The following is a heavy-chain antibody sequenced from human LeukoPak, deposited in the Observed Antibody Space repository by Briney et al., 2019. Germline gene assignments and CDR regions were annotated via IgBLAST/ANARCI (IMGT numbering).Heavy chain of an antibody. CDR2: IRYDGSNK. CDR3: TTGDSSGYYAVPGYMDV. D-gene: IGHD3-22*01. Sequence: GGSLRLSCAASGFTFSSYGMHWVRQAPGKGLEWVAFIRYDGSNKYYADSVKGRFTISRDNSKNTLYLQMNSLKTEDTAVYYCTTGDSSGYYAVPGYMDVWGKGTTVTVSS. CDR1: GFTFSSYG. J-gene: IGHJ6*03. V-gene: IGHV3-30*02.